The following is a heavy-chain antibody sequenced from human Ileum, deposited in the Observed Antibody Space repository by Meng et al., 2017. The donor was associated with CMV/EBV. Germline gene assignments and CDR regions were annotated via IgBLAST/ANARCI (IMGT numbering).Heavy chain of an antibody. CDR2: ISASGGST. CDR3: AKVPRPNWFDP. J-gene: IGHJ5*02. Sequence: GGSLRPSCAASGFTFSSYVMSWVRQAPGKGLEWVSSISASGGSTFYVDSVKGRFTISRDNSKNTLYLQMNSLRAEDTAVYHCAKVPRPNWFDPWGQGTLVTVSS. V-gene: IGHV3-23*01. CDR1: GFTFSSYV.